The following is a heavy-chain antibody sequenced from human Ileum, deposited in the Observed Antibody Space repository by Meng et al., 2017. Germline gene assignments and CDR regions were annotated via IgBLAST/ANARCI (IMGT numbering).Heavy chain of an antibody. CDR1: GASISSHY. CDR2: IYYRGGA. J-gene: IGHJ5*02. CDR3: ARLLDSSDWGWFDP. Sequence: QVQLQESGPGLVKPLETLALTCSGSGASISSHYWTWIRQPPGKGLEYIGYIYYRGGASYNPSLRSRVTMSVDTSKNQFSLNLSSVTAADTAVYYCARLLDSSDWGWFDPWGQGTLVTVSS. V-gene: IGHV4-59*08. D-gene: IGHD3-22*01.